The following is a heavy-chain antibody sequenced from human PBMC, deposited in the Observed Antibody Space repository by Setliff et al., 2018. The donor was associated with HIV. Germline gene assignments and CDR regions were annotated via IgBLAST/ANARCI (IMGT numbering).Heavy chain of an antibody. Sequence: ETLSLTCAVYGGPFSAYHWSWIRQTPGKGLEWLGEINHSGSTAYNLALESRVSMSIDTSKNQFSLKLTSVTAADTAIYYCARGRDYTGSWFRPFYLDFWGHGNLVTVSS. J-gene: IGHJ4*01. D-gene: IGHD3-3*01. CDR3: ARGRDYTGSWFRPFYLDF. V-gene: IGHV4-34*01. CDR2: INHSGST. CDR1: GGPFSAYH.